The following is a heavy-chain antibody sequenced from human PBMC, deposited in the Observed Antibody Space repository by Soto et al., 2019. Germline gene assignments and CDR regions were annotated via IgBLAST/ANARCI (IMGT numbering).Heavy chain of an antibody. Sequence: PSETLSLTCTVSGVSITSYFWSWIRQTPGKGLDWIGSISFSGATYSNPSLKGRAALSVDTSENHLSLTLNSVTSADTAVYFCARDRRDGYKRYSEFWGQGNQVTV. J-gene: IGHJ4*02. V-gene: IGHV4-59*01. D-gene: IGHD3-9*01. CDR1: GVSITSYF. CDR3: ARDRRDGYKRYSEF. CDR2: ISFSGAT.